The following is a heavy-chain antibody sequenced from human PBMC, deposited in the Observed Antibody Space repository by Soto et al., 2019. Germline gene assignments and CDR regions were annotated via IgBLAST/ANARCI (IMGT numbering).Heavy chain of an antibody. CDR1: GYTFTSYG. D-gene: IGHD2-2*01. CDR2: ISAYNGNT. V-gene: IGHV1-18*01. CDR3: ARADCFSTTCYVSY. Sequence: QVQLVQSGAEVKKPGASMKVSCKASGYTFTSYGISWVRQAPGQGLEWMGWISAYNGNTHYAQKRQGRVTMTTDTSTSTAYMELRNLGSDDTAVYYCARADCFSTTCYVSYWCQGTLVTVSS. J-gene: IGHJ4*02.